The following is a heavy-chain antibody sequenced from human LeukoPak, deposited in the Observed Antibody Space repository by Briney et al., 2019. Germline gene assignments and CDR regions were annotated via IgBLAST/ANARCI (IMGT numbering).Heavy chain of an antibody. CDR3: ANLRISIRGVRNGMDV. J-gene: IGHJ6*02. CDR2: ISGSGGST. V-gene: IGHV3-23*01. D-gene: IGHD3-10*01. CDR1: GFTFSSYA. Sequence: GGSLRLSCAASGFTFSSYAMSWVRQAPGKGLEWVSVISGSGGSTYYADSVKGRFTISRDNSKNTLYLQMNSLRAEDTAVYYCANLRISIRGVRNGMDVWGQGTTVTVSS.